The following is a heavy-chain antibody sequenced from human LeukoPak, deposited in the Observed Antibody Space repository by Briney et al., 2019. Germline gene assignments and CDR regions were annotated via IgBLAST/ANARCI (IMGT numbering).Heavy chain of an antibody. D-gene: IGHD3-10*01. J-gene: IGHJ5*02. CDR2: IYTSGST. V-gene: IGHV4-61*02. Sequence: PSETLSLTCTVSGGSINSGSYYWSWIRQPAGKGLEWIGRIYTSGSTNYNPSLKSRVTISVDTSKNQFSLKLSSVTAADTAVYYCARVYYYDSHTRWFDPWGQGTLVTVSS. CDR1: GGSINSGSYY. CDR3: ARVYYYDSHTRWFDP.